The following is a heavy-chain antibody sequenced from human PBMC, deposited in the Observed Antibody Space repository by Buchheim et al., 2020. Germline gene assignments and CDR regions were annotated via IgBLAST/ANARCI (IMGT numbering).Heavy chain of an antibody. V-gene: IGHV4-59*01. Sequence: QVQLQESGPGLVKPSETLSLTCSVSGGPISSYYWSWIRQPPGKGLEWIGYIYYSGSTNYNPSLKSRVTISVDTSKNPFSLKLSSVTAADTAVYYCARGRDGYNLWGQGTL. CDR2: IYYSGST. CDR1: GGPISSYY. J-gene: IGHJ4*02. D-gene: IGHD5-24*01. CDR3: ARGRDGYNL.